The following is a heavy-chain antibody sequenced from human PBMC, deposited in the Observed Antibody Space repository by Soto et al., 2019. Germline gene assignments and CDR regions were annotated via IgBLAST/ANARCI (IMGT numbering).Heavy chain of an antibody. Sequence: GGSLRLSCAASGFTFSSYWMHWVRQAPGKGLVWVSRINSDGSSTSYADSVKGRFTISRDNAKNTLYLQMNSLRAEDTAVYYCARGDYEGLCLGELSLYYYYGMDVWGQGTTVTVSS. V-gene: IGHV3-74*01. D-gene: IGHD3-16*02. J-gene: IGHJ6*02. CDR1: GFTFSSYW. CDR2: INSDGSST. CDR3: ARGDYEGLCLGELSLYYYYGMDV.